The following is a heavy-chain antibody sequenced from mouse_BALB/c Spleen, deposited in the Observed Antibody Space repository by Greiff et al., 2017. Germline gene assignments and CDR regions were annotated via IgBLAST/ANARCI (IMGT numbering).Heavy chain of an antibody. CDR3: AREGLYAMDY. V-gene: IGHV5-6-3*01. J-gene: IGHJ4*01. CDR1: GFTFSSYG. Sequence: EVHLVESGGGLVQPGGSLKLSCAASGFTFSSYGMSWVRQTPDKRLELVATINSNGGSTYSPDSVKGRFTISRDNAKNTLYLQMSSLKSEDTAMYYCAREGLYAMDYWGQGTSVTVSS. CDR2: INSNGGST.